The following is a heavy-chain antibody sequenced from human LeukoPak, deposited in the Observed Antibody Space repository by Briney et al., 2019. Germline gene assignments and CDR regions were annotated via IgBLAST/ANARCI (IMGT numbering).Heavy chain of an antibody. J-gene: IGHJ3*02. CDR1: RFTFSTYS. CDR2: IGGSSSSI. V-gene: IGHV3-21*01. CDR3: ARELEEAFDI. Sequence: PGGSLRLSCAASRFTFSTYSMNWVRQAPGKGLEWVSSIGGSSSSIYYADSVKGRFTISRDNAKNSLYLQMNSLRAEDSAVYYCARELEEAFDIWGQGTMVTVSS. D-gene: IGHD3-3*01.